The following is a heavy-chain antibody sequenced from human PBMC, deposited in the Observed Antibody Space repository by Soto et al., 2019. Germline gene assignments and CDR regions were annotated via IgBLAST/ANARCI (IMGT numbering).Heavy chain of an antibody. CDR3: ATSYGNAWYTY. Sequence: SETLSLTCTVSGGSISSSSLYWGWIRQPPGKGLEWIASISYSGSTYYNPSLKSRITISVDTSKNQFTLKLTSVTAADTAVYYRATSYGNAWYTYWGQGTQVTVSS. D-gene: IGHD6-13*01. J-gene: IGHJ4*01. CDR2: ISYSGST. V-gene: IGHV4-39*01. CDR1: GGSISSSSLY.